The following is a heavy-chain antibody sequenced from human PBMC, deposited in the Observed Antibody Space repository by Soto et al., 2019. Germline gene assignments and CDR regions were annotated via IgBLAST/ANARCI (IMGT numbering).Heavy chain of an antibody. D-gene: IGHD4-17*01. Sequence: PGGSLRLSCAASGLFFSTYAMNWVRQAPGKGLEWVSAISSSGDSAYYAESVRGRFTISRDNSINTLYLQMRSLRPEDTAVYYCAHPRGYGVFDAVDIWGQGTMVTVSS. CDR1: GLFFSTYA. V-gene: IGHV3-23*01. J-gene: IGHJ3*02. CDR3: AHPRGYGVFDAVDI. CDR2: ISSSGDSA.